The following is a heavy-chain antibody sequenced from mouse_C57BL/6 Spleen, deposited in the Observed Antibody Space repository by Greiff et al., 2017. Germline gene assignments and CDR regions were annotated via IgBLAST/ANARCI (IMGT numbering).Heavy chain of an antibody. V-gene: IGHV6-6*01. Sequence: EVHLVESGGGLVQPGGSMKLSCAASGFTFSDAWMDWVRQSPEKGLEWVAEIRNKANNHATYYAESVKGRFTISRDDSKSSVYLQMNSLRAEDTGIYYCTRKGTTWYFDVWGTGTTVTVSS. CDR3: TRKGTTWYFDV. J-gene: IGHJ1*03. D-gene: IGHD1-1*01. CDR2: IRNKANNHAT. CDR1: GFTFSDAW.